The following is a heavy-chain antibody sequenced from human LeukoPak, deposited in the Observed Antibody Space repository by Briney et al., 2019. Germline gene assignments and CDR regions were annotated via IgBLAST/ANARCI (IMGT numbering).Heavy chain of an antibody. CDR2: IYHGGTT. V-gene: IGHV4-39*07. J-gene: IGHJ3*02. CDR1: GGSISSSSYS. D-gene: IGHD2-15*01. CDR3: ARVRAALGFDAFDI. Sequence: SETLSLTCTVSGGSISSSSYSWGWIRQPPGKGLEWIGNIYHGGTTSYNPSLKSRVTISVDTSKNQFSLKLSSVTAADTAVYYCARVRAALGFDAFDIWGQGTMVTVSS.